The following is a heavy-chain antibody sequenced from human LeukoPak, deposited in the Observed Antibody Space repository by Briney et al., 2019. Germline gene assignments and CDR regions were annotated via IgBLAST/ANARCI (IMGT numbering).Heavy chain of an antibody. D-gene: IGHD5-18*01. CDR3: ARDSGYSYGHYY. CDR2: ISPKSGAS. CDR1: GYNFTDFY. V-gene: IGHV1-2*02. Sequence: ASVKVSCRTSGYNFTDFYVHWIRQAPGQGLEWMGWISPKSGASDYSENFQGRVTLTRDTSIRTVYMELSRLRSDDTAVYYCARDSGYSYGHYYWGQGTLVTVSS. J-gene: IGHJ4*02.